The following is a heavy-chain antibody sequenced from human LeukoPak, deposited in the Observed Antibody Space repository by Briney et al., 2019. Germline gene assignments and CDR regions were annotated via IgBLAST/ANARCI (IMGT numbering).Heavy chain of an antibody. CDR1: GGSISTYY. CDR2: MSASGST. D-gene: IGHD2-2*01. CDR3: ARAKSSPWYLDL. J-gene: IGHJ2*01. V-gene: IGHV4-4*07. Sequence: SETLSLTCTVSGGSISTYYWSWIRQSAGKGLEWIGRMSASGSTSYNSSLKSRVAMSADTSINEFSLKLSSVTAADTAVYYCARAKSSPWYLDLWGRGTLVTVSS.